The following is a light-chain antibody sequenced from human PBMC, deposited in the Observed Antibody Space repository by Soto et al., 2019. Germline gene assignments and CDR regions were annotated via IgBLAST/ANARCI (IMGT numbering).Light chain of an antibody. CDR3: SSSTHLNTVV. V-gene: IGLV2-14*03. CDR1: SGDIGAYDH. Sequence: QSALTQPASVSGSPGQSVILSCSGTSGDIGAYDHVAWFQQHPGEVPKLLLRDVTNRPSGVSGRFSGSKSGNTAYLTISGLRPEDEADYYCSSSTHLNTVVFGGGTKVTVL. J-gene: IGLJ3*02. CDR2: DVT.